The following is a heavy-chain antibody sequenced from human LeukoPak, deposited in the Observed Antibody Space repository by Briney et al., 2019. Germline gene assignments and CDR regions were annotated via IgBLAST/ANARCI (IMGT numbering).Heavy chain of an antibody. Sequence: SETLSLTCTVSGGSISSYYWSRIRQPPGKGLEWIGYISYIGSTNYNPSLKSRVTISVDTSKNQFSLKLSSLTAADTAVYYCARSGSNYVSGNYYSYWGQGTLVTVSS. V-gene: IGHV4-59*01. CDR2: ISYIGST. CDR3: ARSGSNYVSGNYYSY. J-gene: IGHJ4*02. D-gene: IGHD3-10*01. CDR1: GGSISSYY.